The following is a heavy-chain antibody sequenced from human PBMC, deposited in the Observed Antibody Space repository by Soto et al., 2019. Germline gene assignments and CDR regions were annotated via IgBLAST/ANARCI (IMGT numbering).Heavy chain of an antibody. CDR2: IAPIFDIS. D-gene: IGHD3-16*01. CDR1: GGTFDSYT. V-gene: IGHV1-69*02. CDR3: ATGAFGGRQQLVRDAFDF. Sequence: QVQLVQSGAEVKKPGSSVRVSCQASGGTFDSYTISWVRQAPGQGLEWVGRIAPIFDISKYAPKFQGRVTITADKSTSTAYMDLSGLTSEDTAVYYCATGAFGGRQQLVRDAFDFCGQGKMVTVSS. J-gene: IGHJ3*01.